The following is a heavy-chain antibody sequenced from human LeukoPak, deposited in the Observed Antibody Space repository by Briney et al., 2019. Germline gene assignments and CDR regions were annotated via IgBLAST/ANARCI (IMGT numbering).Heavy chain of an antibody. CDR2: IKPDGSEK. V-gene: IGHV3-7*01. CDR1: GFTFNVYW. D-gene: IGHD6-6*01. Sequence: GGSLRLSCAASGFTFNVYWMSWVRQAPGKGLEWVANIKPDGSEKYYVDSVKGRFTISRDNARNSLYLQMNSLRAEDTAVYYCARRGRPDYWGQGTLVTVSS. CDR3: ARRGRPDY. J-gene: IGHJ4*02.